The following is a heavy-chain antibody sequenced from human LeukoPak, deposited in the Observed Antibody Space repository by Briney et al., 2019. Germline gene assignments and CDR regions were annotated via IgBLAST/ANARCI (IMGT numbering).Heavy chain of an antibody. CDR2: IIGSGGST. D-gene: IGHD4-17*01. Sequence: GGSLRLSCAASGFTFSSYAMSWVRQAPGKGLEWVSAIIGSGGSTYYADSVKGRFTISRDNSKNTLYLQMNSLRAEDTAVYYCATLATVTTSSDYWGQGTLVTVSS. J-gene: IGHJ4*02. CDR3: ATLATVTTSSDY. V-gene: IGHV3-23*01. CDR1: GFTFSSYA.